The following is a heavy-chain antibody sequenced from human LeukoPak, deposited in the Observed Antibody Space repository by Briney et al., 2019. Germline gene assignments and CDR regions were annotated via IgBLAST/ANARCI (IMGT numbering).Heavy chain of an antibody. CDR3: ARGELTTVTSYYYYGMDV. J-gene: IGHJ6*02. CDR2: ISSSISYI. D-gene: IGHD4-17*01. CDR1: GFTFSSYS. V-gene: IGHV3-21*01. Sequence: GGSLGLSCAASGFTFSSYSMNWVRQAPGKGLEWGSSISSSISYIYYADSVKGRFTISRDNAKNSLYLQMNSLRAEDTAVYYCARGELTTVTSYYYYGMDVWGQGTTVTVSS.